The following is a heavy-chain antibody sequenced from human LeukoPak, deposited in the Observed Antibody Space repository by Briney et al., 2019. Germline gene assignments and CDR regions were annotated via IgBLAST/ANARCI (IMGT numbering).Heavy chain of an antibody. Sequence: PGGSLRLSCATSGFAFGTYAMTWVRQAPGKGLEWVSVICGAGDNTYYADSVKGQFTISRDDPQSTLYLHMSSLRADDTAVYYCAKGLTTSCYGAMDVWGQGTTVTVSS. D-gene: IGHD2-2*01. CDR2: ICGAGDNT. J-gene: IGHJ6*02. CDR3: AKGLTTSCYGAMDV. V-gene: IGHV3-23*01. CDR1: GFAFGTYA.